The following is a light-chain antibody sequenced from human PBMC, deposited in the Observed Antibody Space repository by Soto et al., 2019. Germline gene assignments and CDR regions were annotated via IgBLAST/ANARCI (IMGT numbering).Light chain of an antibody. CDR3: PQYAGWPLT. J-gene: IGKJ4*01. Sequence: EVVMTQSPATVSVSPGERTSLSCRASQSIGTNLGWYQQKPGQAPRLLISKTSTRATGVPARFSGSGSGTEFTLTISSLQSADIAVYYGPQYAGWPLTFGGGTKVDIK. V-gene: IGKV3-15*01. CDR2: KTS. CDR1: QSIGTN.